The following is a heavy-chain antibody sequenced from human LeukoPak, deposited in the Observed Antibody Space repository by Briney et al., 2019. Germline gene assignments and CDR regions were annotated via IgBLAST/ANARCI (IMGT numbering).Heavy chain of an antibody. CDR2: VYSSGST. CDR1: GDSVNSGSYY. Sequence: PSETQSLTCTVSGDSVNSGSYYWNWIRQPPGKGLEWIGYVYSSGSTNYNPSLKSRVTISVDTSKNQFSLKLSSVTAADTAVYYCARPSTNGWYFDYWGQGTLVTVSS. V-gene: IGHV4-61*01. J-gene: IGHJ4*02. D-gene: IGHD6-19*01. CDR3: ARPSTNGWYFDY.